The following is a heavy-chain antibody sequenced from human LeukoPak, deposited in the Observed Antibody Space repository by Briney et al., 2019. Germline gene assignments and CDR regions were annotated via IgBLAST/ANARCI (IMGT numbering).Heavy chain of an antibody. J-gene: IGHJ2*01. D-gene: IGHD2-2*01. CDR1: DASIRSSY. CDR3: ATYRTSFIYWYFDL. V-gene: IGHV4-59*01. CDR2: ISYTGST. Sequence: SETLSLTCTVSDASIRSSYWSWIRQPPGKGLEWIGYISYTGSTNYNPSLKSRVSLSVDTSKNQFSLELSSVTAADTAVYYCATYRTSFIYWYFDLWGRGTLVTVSS.